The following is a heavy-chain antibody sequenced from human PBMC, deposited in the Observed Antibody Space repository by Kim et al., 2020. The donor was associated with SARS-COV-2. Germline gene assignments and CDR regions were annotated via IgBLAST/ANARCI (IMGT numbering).Heavy chain of an antibody. Sequence: SETLSLTCTVSGGSISSSSYYWGWIRQPPGKGLEWIGSIYYSGSTYYNPSLKSRVTISVDTSKNQFSLKLSSVTAADTAVYYCARLPMVVIKPVDYWGQGTLVTVSS. J-gene: IGHJ4*02. CDR2: IYYSGST. CDR3: ARLPMVVIKPVDY. V-gene: IGHV4-39*01. D-gene: IGHD3-22*01. CDR1: GGSISSSSYY.